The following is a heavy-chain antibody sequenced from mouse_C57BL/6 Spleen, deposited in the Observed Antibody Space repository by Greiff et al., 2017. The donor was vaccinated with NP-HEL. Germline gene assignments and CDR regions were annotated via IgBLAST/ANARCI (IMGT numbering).Heavy chain of an antibody. Sequence: QVQLKESGAELVRPGTSVKVSCKASGYAFTNYLIEWVKQRPGQGLEWIGVINPGSGGTNYNEKFKGKATLTADKSSSTAYMQLSSLTSEDSAVYFCARRGNYDYEDYWGQGTTLTVSS. J-gene: IGHJ2*01. D-gene: IGHD2-4*01. CDR1: GYAFTNYL. V-gene: IGHV1-54*01. CDR3: ARRGNYDYEDY. CDR2: INPGSGGT.